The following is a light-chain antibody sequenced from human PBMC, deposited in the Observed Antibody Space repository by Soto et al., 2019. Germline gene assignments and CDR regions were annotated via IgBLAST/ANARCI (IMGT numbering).Light chain of an antibody. Sequence: EIVLTQSPGTLSLSPGERATLSCRASQSVSSRLAWYQQKPGQAPRLLISGASSRATGIPDRFSGSGSATDFTLTISRLEPEDFAVYYCQQYDTSPRTFGQGTKVDIK. CDR1: QSVSSR. J-gene: IGKJ1*01. CDR3: QQYDTSPRT. CDR2: GAS. V-gene: IGKV3-20*01.